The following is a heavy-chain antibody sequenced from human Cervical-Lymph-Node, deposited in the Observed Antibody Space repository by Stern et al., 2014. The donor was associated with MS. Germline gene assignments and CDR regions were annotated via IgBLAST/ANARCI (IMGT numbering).Heavy chain of an antibody. CDR3: TRRNYGTYYFDY. J-gene: IGHJ4*02. CDR1: GYTFTSYY. D-gene: IGHD1/OR15-1a*01. V-gene: IGHV1-46*01. CDR2: INPSDGGR. Sequence: MQLVESGAEVKKPGASVKVSCKTSGYTFTSYYVHWVRQAPGQGLEWMGMINPSDGGRSYTQKFQGRVTMTRDTAASTVYMELSSLRFEDTAMYYCTRRNYGTYYFDYWGQGTVVTVSS.